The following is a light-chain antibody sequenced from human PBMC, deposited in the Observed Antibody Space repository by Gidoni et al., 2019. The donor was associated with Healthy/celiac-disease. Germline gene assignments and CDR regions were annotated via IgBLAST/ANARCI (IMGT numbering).Light chain of an antibody. CDR1: QCISNY. Sequence: DIQMTQSPSSLSASVGDRVTITCRASQCISNYLAWYQQKPGKVPKLLIYAASTLQLGVPSRFSGSGSGTDFTLTISSMQPEDVATYYCQKYNSAQFTFGPGTKVDIK. J-gene: IGKJ3*01. CDR2: AAS. CDR3: QKYNSAQFT. V-gene: IGKV1-27*01.